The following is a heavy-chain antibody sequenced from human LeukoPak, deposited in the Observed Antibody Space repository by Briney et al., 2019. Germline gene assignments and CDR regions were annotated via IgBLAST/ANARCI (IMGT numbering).Heavy chain of an antibody. CDR1: GFTFSSYG. D-gene: IGHD3-9*01. Sequence: GGSLRLSCAASGFTFSSYGMHWVRQAPGKGLEWVAFIRYDGSNKYYADSVRGRFTISRDNSKNALYLQMNSLRAEDTAVYYCARGPPYYDILTGPLGGFDYWGQGTLVTVSP. CDR2: IRYDGSNK. V-gene: IGHV3-30*02. CDR3: ARGPPYYDILTGPLGGFDY. J-gene: IGHJ4*02.